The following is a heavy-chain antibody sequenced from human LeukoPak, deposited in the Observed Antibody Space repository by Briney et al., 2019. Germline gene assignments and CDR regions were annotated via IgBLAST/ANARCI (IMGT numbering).Heavy chain of an antibody. CDR2: IYTSGST. CDR3: ARGFGSSWYYYYYYMDV. J-gene: IGHJ6*03. CDR1: GDSITSGTYY. V-gene: IGHV4-61*02. D-gene: IGHD6-13*01. Sequence: PSETLSLTCTVSGDSITSGTYYWTWIRQPAGKGLEWIGRIYTSGSTNYTPSLKSRVTISLDTSKNHFSLRLSSVTAADTAVYYCARGFGSSWYYYYYYMDVWGKGTTVTVSS.